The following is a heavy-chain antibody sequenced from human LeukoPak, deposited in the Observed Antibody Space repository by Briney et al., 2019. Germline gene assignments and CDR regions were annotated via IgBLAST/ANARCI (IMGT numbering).Heavy chain of an antibody. CDR3: ARGPYSSNWYVDY. Sequence: GGSLRLSCAASGFTVSSSYMSWVRQAPGKVLEWVSVIYSAGSTYYADSVKGRFTISRDNSKNTLYLQMNSLRAEDTAVYYCARGPYSSNWYVDYWGQGTLVTVAS. D-gene: IGHD6-13*01. CDR2: IYSAGST. CDR1: GFTVSSSY. J-gene: IGHJ4*02. V-gene: IGHV3-53*01.